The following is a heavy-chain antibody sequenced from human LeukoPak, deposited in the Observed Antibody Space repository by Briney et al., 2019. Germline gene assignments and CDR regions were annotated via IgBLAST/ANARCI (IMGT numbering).Heavy chain of an antibody. J-gene: IGHJ6*04. CDR1: GYSISSGYY. CDR2: IYHSGST. D-gene: IGHD1-14*01. CDR3: ARERGTGYYYYYGMDV. Sequence: SETLSLTCAVSGYSISSGYYWGWIRQPPGKGLEWIGSIYHSGSTYYNPSLKSRVTISVDTSKNQFSLKLSSVTAADAAVYCRARERGTGYYYYYGMDVWGKGATVTVSS. V-gene: IGHV4-38-2*02.